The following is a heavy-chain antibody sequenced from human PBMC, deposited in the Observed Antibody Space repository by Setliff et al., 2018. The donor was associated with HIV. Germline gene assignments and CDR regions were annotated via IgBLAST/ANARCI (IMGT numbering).Heavy chain of an antibody. Sequence: SETLSLTCTVSGGSISTYYWSWIRQPPGKGLEWIGYIYTSGTTSYNPSLKSRVTISVDTSKKQVSLKLSSVTAADTAVYYCARHANYDFWSGYWGYYFDYWGQGTLVTVSS. CDR2: IYTSGTT. D-gene: IGHD3-3*01. J-gene: IGHJ4*02. V-gene: IGHV4-4*09. CDR3: ARHANYDFWSGYWGYYFDY. CDR1: GGSISTYY.